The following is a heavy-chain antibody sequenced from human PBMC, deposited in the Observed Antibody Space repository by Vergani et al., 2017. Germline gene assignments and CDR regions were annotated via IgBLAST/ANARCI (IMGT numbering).Heavy chain of an antibody. CDR3: ARDLLGQQQLGDFDY. Sequence: EVQLVESGGGLIQPGGSLRLSCAASGFTVSSNYMSWVRQAPGKGLEWVSVIYSGGSTYYADSVKGRFTISRDNSKNTLYLQMNSLRAEDTAVYYCARDLLGQQQLGDFDYWGQGTLVTVSS. V-gene: IGHV3-53*01. CDR2: IYSGGST. D-gene: IGHD6-13*01. CDR1: GFTVSSNY. J-gene: IGHJ4*02.